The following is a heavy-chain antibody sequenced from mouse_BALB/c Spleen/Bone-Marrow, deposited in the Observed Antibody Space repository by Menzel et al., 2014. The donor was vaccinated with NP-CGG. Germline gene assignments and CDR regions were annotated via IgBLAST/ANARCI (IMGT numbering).Heavy chain of an antibody. J-gene: IGHJ2*01. CDR2: IYYSGTI. CDR3: ARGAMITTGYFDY. V-gene: IGHV3-5*02. Sequence: VQLKESGPGLVKPSQTVSLTCTVTGISITTGNYRWSWIRQFPGNKLEWIGYIYYSGTITYNPSFTSRTTITRDTSKNQFFLEMNSLTAEDTATYYCARGAMITTGYFDYWGQGTTLTVSS. CDR1: GISITTGNYR. D-gene: IGHD2-4*01.